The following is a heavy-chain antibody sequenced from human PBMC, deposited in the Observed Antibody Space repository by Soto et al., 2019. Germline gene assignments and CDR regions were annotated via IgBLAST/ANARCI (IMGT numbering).Heavy chain of an antibody. V-gene: IGHV3-21*06. CDR3: ARGLGLSTEFDY. D-gene: IGHD3-16*01. CDR2: IRSSSSSA. CDR1: GFTFSVFS. J-gene: IGHJ4*02. Sequence: GGSLRLSCAASGFTFSVFSMNWVRQAPGKGLEWASSIRSSSSSAYYADSVRGRFTISRDNANNSLFLQMSSLRAEDTAVYYCARGLGLSTEFDYWGLGTLVTVP.